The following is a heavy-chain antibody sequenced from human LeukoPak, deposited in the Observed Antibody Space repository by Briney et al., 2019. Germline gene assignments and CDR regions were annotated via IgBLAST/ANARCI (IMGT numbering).Heavy chain of an antibody. V-gene: IGHV3-7*01. CDR1: GSNFNTYY. Sequence: GGSLRLSCTASGSNFNTYYMSWVRRAPGEGLEWVANIGQDGNEKNYVDSVKGRFTVSRDNAKNSVFLQMNSLRAEDTAVYYCATDRQPSRYLGLWSWGPGTRVTVS. J-gene: IGHJ4*02. CDR3: ATDRQPSRYLGLWS. CDR2: IGQDGNEK. D-gene: IGHD3-10*01.